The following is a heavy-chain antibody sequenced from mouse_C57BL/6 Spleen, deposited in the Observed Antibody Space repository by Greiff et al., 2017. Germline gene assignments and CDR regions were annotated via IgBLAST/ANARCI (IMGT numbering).Heavy chain of an antibody. CDR2: IYPGNSDT. Sequence: VHVKQSGTVLARPGASVKMSCKTSGYTFTSYWMHWVKQRPGQGLEWIGAIYPGNSDTSYNQKFKGKAKLTAVTSASTAYMELSSLTNEDSAVYYCTRLGPAGDYFDYWGQGTTLTVSS. CDR3: TRLGPAGDYFDY. V-gene: IGHV1-5*01. J-gene: IGHJ2*01. CDR1: GYTFTSYW.